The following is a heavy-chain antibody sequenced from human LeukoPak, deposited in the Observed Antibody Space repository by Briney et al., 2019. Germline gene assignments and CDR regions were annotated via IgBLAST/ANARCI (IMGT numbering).Heavy chain of an antibody. CDR3: ARASRTGSGWYYGY. CDR1: GGSISSYY. D-gene: IGHD6-19*01. J-gene: IGHJ4*02. Sequence: PSETLSLTCTVSGGSISSYYWSWIRQPAAKGPEWIGRIYTCGSTNYNPSLKGRVTMSVDTSKNQFSLKLSSVTAADAAVYYCARASRTGSGWYYGYWGQGTLVTVSS. CDR2: IYTCGST. V-gene: IGHV4-4*07.